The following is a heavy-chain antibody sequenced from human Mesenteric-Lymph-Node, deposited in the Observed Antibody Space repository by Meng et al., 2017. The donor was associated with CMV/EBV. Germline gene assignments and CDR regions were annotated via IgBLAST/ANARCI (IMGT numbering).Heavy chain of an antibody. Sequence: GSLRLSCKGLGYNFTRYWIAWVRQMPGKGLEWMGIIYPGDSDTRYSPSFQGQVTISADKSINSTFLQWYSLRASDTAIYYCARHRDPLLSSPFDFWGQGTLVTVSS. V-gene: IGHV5-51*01. J-gene: IGHJ4*02. CDR3: ARHRDPLLSSPFDF. D-gene: IGHD3-16*02. CDR2: IYPGDSDT. CDR1: GYNFTRYW.